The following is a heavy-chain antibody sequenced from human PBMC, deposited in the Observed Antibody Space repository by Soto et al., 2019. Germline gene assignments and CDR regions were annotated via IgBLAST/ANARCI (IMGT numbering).Heavy chain of an antibody. Sequence: QELLVESGGGVVQPGKSLRLSCAASGFTFSSFAMHWVRQAPGKGLEWVSVISFNGLSQFYPDSIRGRFTISRDNSKNTLYLQLGSLRPDDTAVYYCARGGRGLRGAFDVWGQGTEVSVS. CDR1: GFTFSSFA. D-gene: IGHD3-16*01. CDR3: ARGGRGLRGAFDV. J-gene: IGHJ3*01. V-gene: IGHV3-30*03. CDR2: ISFNGLSQ.